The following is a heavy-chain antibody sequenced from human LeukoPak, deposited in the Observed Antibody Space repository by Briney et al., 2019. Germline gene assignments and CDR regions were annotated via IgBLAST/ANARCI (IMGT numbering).Heavy chain of an antibody. D-gene: IGHD6-13*01. CDR1: GYTFTGYY. CDR2: INPNSGGT. J-gene: IGHJ4*02. CDR3: ARDQGSLTRSWYTGY. Sequence: ASVKVSCKASGYTFTGYYMHWVRQAPGQGLEWMGRINPNSGGTNYAQKFQGRVTMTRDTSISTAYMDLRRLRSDDTAVYHCARDQGSLTRSWYTGYWGQGTQVTVSS. V-gene: IGHV1-2*06.